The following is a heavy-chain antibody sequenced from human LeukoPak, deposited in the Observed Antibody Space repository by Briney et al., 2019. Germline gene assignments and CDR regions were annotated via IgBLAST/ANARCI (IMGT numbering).Heavy chain of an antibody. CDR2: IYYSGST. Sequence: SETLSLTCTVSGGSISSYYWSWIRQPPGKGLEWIGYIYYSGSTYYNPSLKSRVTISVDTSKNQFSLKLSSVTAADTAVYYCARGLGYCSSTSCYGVGYYYGMDVWGQGTTVTVSS. V-gene: IGHV4-59*06. CDR3: ARGLGYCSSTSCYGVGYYYGMDV. J-gene: IGHJ6*02. D-gene: IGHD2-2*01. CDR1: GGSISSYY.